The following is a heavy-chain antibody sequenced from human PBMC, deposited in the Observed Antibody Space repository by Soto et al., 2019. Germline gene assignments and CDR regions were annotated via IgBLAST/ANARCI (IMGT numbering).Heavy chain of an antibody. J-gene: IGHJ6*02. V-gene: IGHV4-30-4*08. CDR2: IYYSGDT. Sequence: STPLSLTCTIPSAYTISGAHYLRSIRQPPWQGLEWIGYIYYSGDTSYNPSLKSRVTISIDTSKNQFSLKLSSVTAADTAFYYCAREGALLFGGNSDYYSTMDVWGQGTTVS. CDR1: SAYTISGAHY. D-gene: IGHD2-21*02. CDR3: AREGALLFGGNSDYYSTMDV.